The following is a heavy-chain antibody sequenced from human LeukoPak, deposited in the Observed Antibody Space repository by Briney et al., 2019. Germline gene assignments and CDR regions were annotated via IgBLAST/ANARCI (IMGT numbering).Heavy chain of an antibody. Sequence: PSETLSLTCTVSGGSISSGGYYWSWIRQPPGKGLEWIGDIYYIGSTYYNPSLQRRVTILVDTSENQFSLELTSVTAADTAVYYCARGGYSSSSRNNQDWFDPWGQGTLVTVSS. J-gene: IGHJ5*02. V-gene: IGHV4-30-4*08. CDR3: ARGGYSSSSRNNQDWFDP. CDR1: GGSISSGGYY. D-gene: IGHD6-6*01. CDR2: IYYIGST.